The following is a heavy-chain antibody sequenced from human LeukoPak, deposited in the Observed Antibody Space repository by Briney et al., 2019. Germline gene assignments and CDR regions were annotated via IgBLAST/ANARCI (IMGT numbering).Heavy chain of an antibody. D-gene: IGHD6-13*01. CDR2: INHRGST. V-gene: IGHV4-34*01. Sequence: PSETLSLTCAVYGGPFSGYYWSWIRQPPGKGLEWIGEINHRGSTNYNPSLKSRVTISVDTSKNQFSLKLSSVTAADTAVYYCAVCSRQGLNRKCYYYYRDVWGKGTTVTISS. CDR3: AVCSRQGLNRKCYYYYRDV. J-gene: IGHJ6*03. CDR1: GGPFSGYY.